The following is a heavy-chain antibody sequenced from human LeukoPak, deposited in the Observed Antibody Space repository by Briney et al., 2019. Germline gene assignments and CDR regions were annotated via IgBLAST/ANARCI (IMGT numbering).Heavy chain of an antibody. CDR3: ARTRPKYYDFWSGPSSDAFDI. CDR1: GGTFSKYT. D-gene: IGHD3-3*01. V-gene: IGHV1-69*13. Sequence: GASVKVSCKASGGTFSKYTISWVRQAPGQGLEWMGGIIPIFGTANYAQKFQGRVTITADESTSTAYMELSSLRSEDTAVYYCARTRPKYYDFWSGPSSDAFDIWGQGTMVTVSS. J-gene: IGHJ3*02. CDR2: IIPIFGTA.